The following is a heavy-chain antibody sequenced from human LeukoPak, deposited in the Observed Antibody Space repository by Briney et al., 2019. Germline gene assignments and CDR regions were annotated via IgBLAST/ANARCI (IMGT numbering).Heavy chain of an antibody. CDR1: GYTFTSYD. D-gene: IGHD3-3*01. J-gene: IGHJ6*03. V-gene: IGHV1-8*01. Sequence: GASVKVSCKASGYTFTSYDINWVRQATGQGLEWMGWMNPNSSNTGYAQKFQGRVTMTRNTSISTAYMELSSLRSEDTAVYYCARGSYDFWSGYYFGYYYYYMDVWGKGTTVTVSS. CDR3: ARGSYDFWSGYYFGYYYYYMDV. CDR2: MNPNSSNT.